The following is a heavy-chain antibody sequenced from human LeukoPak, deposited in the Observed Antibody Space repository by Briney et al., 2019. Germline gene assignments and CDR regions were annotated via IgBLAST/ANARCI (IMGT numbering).Heavy chain of an antibody. CDR3: ARGRRAMVREGNWFDP. Sequence: SETLSLTCAVYGGSFSGYYWSWIRQPPGKGLEWIGEINHSGSTNYNPSLKSRVTISVDTSKNQFSLKLSSVTAADTAVNYCARGRRAMVREGNWFDPWGQGTLVTVSS. V-gene: IGHV4-34*01. CDR2: INHSGST. D-gene: IGHD3-10*01. CDR1: GGSFSGYY. J-gene: IGHJ5*02.